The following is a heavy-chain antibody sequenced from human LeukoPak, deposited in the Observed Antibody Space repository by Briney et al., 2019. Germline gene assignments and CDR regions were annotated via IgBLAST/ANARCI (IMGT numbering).Heavy chain of an antibody. D-gene: IGHD3-10*01. CDR2: IKQDGSEK. Sequence: PGGSLRLSCAASGFTFSSYWMSWVRQAPGKGLEWVANIKQDGSEKYYVDSVKGRFTISRDNAKNSLYLQMNSLRAEDTAVYYCAKADRADVPSKVDYWGQGTLVTVSS. CDR3: AKADRADVPSKVDY. CDR1: GFTFSSYW. J-gene: IGHJ4*02. V-gene: IGHV3-7*03.